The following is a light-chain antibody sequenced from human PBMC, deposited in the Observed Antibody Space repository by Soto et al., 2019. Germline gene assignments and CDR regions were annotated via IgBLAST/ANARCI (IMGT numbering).Light chain of an antibody. V-gene: IGLV2-11*01. J-gene: IGLJ1*01. Sequence: QSALTQPRSVSGSPGQSVPISCTGTSSDVGGYNYVSWYQQHPGKAPKLMIYDVSQRPSGVPDRFSGSKSGNTASLTISGLQAEDEADYYCCSYAGSYTYVFGAGTKLTVL. CDR1: SSDVGGYNY. CDR3: CSYAGSYTYV. CDR2: DVS.